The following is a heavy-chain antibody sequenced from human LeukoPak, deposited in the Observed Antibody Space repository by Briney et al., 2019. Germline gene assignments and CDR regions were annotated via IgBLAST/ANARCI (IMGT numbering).Heavy chain of an antibody. J-gene: IGHJ4*02. V-gene: IGHV3-7*01. D-gene: IGHD6-19*01. Sequence: GGSLRLSCAASGFTFSTYWMTWVRQAPGKGLEWVANIKQDGSEKYYVDSVKGRFTISRDNAKNTLYLQMNSLRAEDTAVYYCARSSVAAHIDYWGQGTLVTVSS. CDR3: ARSSVAAHIDY. CDR2: IKQDGSEK. CDR1: GFTFSTYW.